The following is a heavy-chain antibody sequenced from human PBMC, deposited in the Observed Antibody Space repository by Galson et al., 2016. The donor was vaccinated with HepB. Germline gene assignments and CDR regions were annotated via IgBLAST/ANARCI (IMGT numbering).Heavy chain of an antibody. J-gene: IGHJ4*02. D-gene: IGHD4-17*01. CDR1: GSTFTSSA. Sequence: SCKASGSTFTSSAVQWVRQARGQRLEWMGWIVVGRGNTNYAQKFQERVTITRDLSTTTVYMELSSLRSDDTAMYYCAADAYGDFYFGYWGQGTLVTVSS. V-gene: IGHV1-58*01. CDR3: AADAYGDFYFGY. CDR2: IVVGRGNT.